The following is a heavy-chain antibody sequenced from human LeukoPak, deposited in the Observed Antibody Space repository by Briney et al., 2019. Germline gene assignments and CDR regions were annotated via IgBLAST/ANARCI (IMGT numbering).Heavy chain of an antibody. V-gene: IGHV3-7*04. CDR2: IKHGGSEK. CDR1: GFSFSGNS. J-gene: IGHJ5*02. Sequence: PGGSLRLSCAASGFSFSGNSMNWVRQAPGKGLEWVANIKHGGSEKYYVDSVKGRFTVSRDNAKNSLYLQMSSLRAEDTALYYCVRHGTDDYDSSGYLRPWGQGTLVTVSS. D-gene: IGHD3-22*01. CDR3: VRHGTDDYDSSGYLRP.